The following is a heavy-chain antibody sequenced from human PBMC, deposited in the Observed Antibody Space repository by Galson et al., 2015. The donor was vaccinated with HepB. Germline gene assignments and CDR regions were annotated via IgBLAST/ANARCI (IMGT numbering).Heavy chain of an antibody. J-gene: IGHJ6*02. CDR1: GGTFSTYP. V-gene: IGHV1-69*04. CDR2: ISPIMGMG. CDR3: AREWGGRSGGRYGMDV. Sequence: SVKVSCKASGGTFSTYPISWVRQAPGQGLEWMGRISPIMGMGNYAQKFQGRVTITVDKPTSTAYLELSSLRSEDTATYYCAREWGGRSGGRYGMDVWGQGTPVTVSS. D-gene: IGHD3-10*01.